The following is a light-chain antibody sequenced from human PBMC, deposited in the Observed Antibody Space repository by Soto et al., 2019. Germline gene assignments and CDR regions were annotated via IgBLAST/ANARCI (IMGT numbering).Light chain of an antibody. Sequence: QSVLTQPPSASGTPGQRVTISCSGSSSNIGSNYVYWYQQLPGTAPKLLVYRNNQRPSGVPDRFSGSKSGTSASLAISGLRSEDEAYYYCEAWDDRLTGAVFGGGTKLTVL. J-gene: IGLJ2*01. CDR1: SSNIGSNY. CDR2: RNN. V-gene: IGLV1-47*01. CDR3: EAWDDRLTGAV.